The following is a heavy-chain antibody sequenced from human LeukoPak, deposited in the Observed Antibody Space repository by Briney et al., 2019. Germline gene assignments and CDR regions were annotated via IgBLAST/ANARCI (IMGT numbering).Heavy chain of an antibody. V-gene: IGHV3-48*01. Sequence: GGSLRLSCAASGFSFSGYSMNWVRQAPGKGLEWISYISSSSSAINYADSVKGRFTISRDNAKNSLYLQMNSLRAEDTAVYYCATTGVVPAAMGGYFDYWGQGTLVTVSS. CDR3: ATTGVVPAAMGGYFDY. CDR2: ISSSSSAI. D-gene: IGHD2-2*01. CDR1: GFSFSGYS. J-gene: IGHJ4*02.